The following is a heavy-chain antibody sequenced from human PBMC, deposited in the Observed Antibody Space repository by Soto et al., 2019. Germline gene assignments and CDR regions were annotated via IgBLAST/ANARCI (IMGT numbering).Heavy chain of an antibody. V-gene: IGHV1-3*01. D-gene: IGHD3-3*01. CDR1: GYTFTSYA. J-gene: IGHJ4*02. CDR2: INAANGNT. CDR3: ARDQRRDYDFWSGYSQGFDY. Sequence: ASVKVSCKASGYTFTSYAMHWVRQAPGQRLEWMGWINAANGNTKSSQKFQGRVTFTRDTSASAGYIELSTLNSADTAVYYCARDQRRDYDFWSGYSQGFDYWGQGTPVTVPQ.